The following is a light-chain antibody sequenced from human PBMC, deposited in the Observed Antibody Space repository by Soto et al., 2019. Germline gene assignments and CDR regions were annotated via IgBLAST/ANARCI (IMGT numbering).Light chain of an antibody. J-gene: IGLJ1*01. V-gene: IGLV2-14*01. CDR1: SSDVGNYKY. Sequence: QSVLTQPASVSGSPGQSITISCTGTSSDVGNYKYVSWYQQHPGKAPKLMIYEISNRPSGVSNRFSGSKSGITASLTISGLQAEDEADYYCCSYTSSMANVFGTGTKVTVL. CDR2: EIS. CDR3: CSYTSSMANV.